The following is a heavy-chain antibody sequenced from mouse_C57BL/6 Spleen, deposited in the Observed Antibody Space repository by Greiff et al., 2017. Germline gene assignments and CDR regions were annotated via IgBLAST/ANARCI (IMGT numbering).Heavy chain of an antibody. CDR3: AVYLYYAMDY. CDR2: INPNNGGT. CDR1: GYTFTDYY. J-gene: IGHJ4*01. V-gene: IGHV1-26*01. Sequence: VQLQQSGPELVKPGASVKISCKASGYTFTDYYMNWVKQSHGKSLEWIGDINPNNGGTSYNQKFKGKATLTVDKSSSTAYMELRSLTSEDSAVYYCAVYLYYAMDYWGQGTSVTVSS. D-gene: IGHD5-5*01.